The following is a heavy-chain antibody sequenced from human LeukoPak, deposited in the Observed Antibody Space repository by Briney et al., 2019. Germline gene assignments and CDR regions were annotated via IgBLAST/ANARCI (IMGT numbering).Heavy chain of an antibody. CDR3: ARDLGRITMVRGVNYNWFDP. V-gene: IGHV1-46*01. Sequence: ASVKVSCKASGYTSTGYYMHWVRQAPGQGLEWMGIINPSGGSTSYAQKFQSRVTMARDMSTSTVYMELSSLRSEDTAVYYCARDLGRITMVRGVNYNWFDPWGQGTLVTVSS. J-gene: IGHJ5*02. D-gene: IGHD3-10*01. CDR2: INPSGGST. CDR1: GYTSTGYY.